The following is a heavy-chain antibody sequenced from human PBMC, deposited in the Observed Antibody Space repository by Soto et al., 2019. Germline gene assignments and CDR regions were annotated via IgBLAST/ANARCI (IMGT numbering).Heavy chain of an antibody. CDR1: GYTFTGYY. J-gene: IGHJ6*02. CDR2: INPNSGGT. CDR3: ARLRGISSSAYYYGMDV. Sequence: ASVKVSCKASGYTFTGYYMHWVRQAPGQGLEWMGWINPNSGGTNYAQKFQGRVTMTRDTSFSTAYMELSRLRSDDTAVYYCARLRGISSSAYYYGMDVWGQGTTVTVSS. D-gene: IGHD6-6*01. V-gene: IGHV1-2*02.